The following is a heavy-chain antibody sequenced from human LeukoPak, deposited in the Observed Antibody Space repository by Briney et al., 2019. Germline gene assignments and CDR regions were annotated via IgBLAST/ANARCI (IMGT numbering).Heavy chain of an antibody. CDR2: IYYSGST. CDR3: ARGPIWFGEYYFDY. Sequence: SETLSLTCTVSGGSISSYYWIWIRQPPGKGLEWIGYIYYSGSTNYNPSLKSRVTISVDTSKNQFSLKLSSVTAADTAVYYCARGPIWFGEYYFDYWGQGTLVTVSS. J-gene: IGHJ4*02. V-gene: IGHV4-59*01. CDR1: GGSISSYY. D-gene: IGHD3-10*01.